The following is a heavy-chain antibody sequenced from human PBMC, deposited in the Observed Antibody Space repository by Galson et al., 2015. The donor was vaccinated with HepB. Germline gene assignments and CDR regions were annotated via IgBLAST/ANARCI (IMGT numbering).Heavy chain of an antibody. CDR2: ISSSAIYT. CDR3: ARVADADYGDHTHFDS. D-gene: IGHD4-17*01. Sequence: SLRLSCAASGFTFSDYYMSWIRQAPGKGLEWVSYISSSAIYTNYADSVKGRFTISRDNAKNSLHIQMNSLRAEDTAVYYCARVADADYGDHTHFDSWGQGTLVTVSS. CDR1: GFTFSDYY. J-gene: IGHJ4*02. V-gene: IGHV3-11*06.